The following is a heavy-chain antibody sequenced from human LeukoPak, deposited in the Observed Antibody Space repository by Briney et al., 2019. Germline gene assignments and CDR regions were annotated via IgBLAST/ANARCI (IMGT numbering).Heavy chain of an antibody. Sequence: PSETLSLTCTVSGGSISSYYWGWIRQPPGKGLEWIGSIYHSGSTYYNPSLKSRVTISVDTSKNQFSLKLSSVTAADTAVYYCASSVGSNWFDPWGQGTLVTVSS. J-gene: IGHJ5*02. CDR1: GGSISSYY. V-gene: IGHV4-38-2*02. CDR3: ASSVGSNWFDP. CDR2: IYHSGST.